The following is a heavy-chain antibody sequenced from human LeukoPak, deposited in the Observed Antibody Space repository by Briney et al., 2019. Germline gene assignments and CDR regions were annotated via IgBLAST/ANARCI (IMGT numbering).Heavy chain of an antibody. J-gene: IGHJ6*02. V-gene: IGHV3-66*01. CDR2: IYSGGST. CDR1: GFTVSSNY. D-gene: IGHD2-15*01. Sequence: GGSLRLSCAASGFTVSSNYMSWVRQAPGKGLEWVSVIYSGGSTYYADSVKGRFTISRDNSKNTLYLQMNSLRAEVTAVYYCARDRWRCSGGSCYGYYYYGMDVWGQGTTVTVSS. CDR3: ARDRWRCSGGSCYGYYYYGMDV.